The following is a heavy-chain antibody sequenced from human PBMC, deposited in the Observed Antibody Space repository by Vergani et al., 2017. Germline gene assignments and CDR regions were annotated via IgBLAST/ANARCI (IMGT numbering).Heavy chain of an antibody. CDR2: IIPILGIA. J-gene: IGHJ5*02. CDR3: ARGSCSGGSCYSWWFDP. Sequence: QVRLVQSGAEVKKPGSSVKVSCKASGGTFSSYTISWVRQAPGQGLEWMGRIIPILGIANYAQKFQGRVTITADKSTSTAYMELSSLRSEDTAVYYCARGSCSGGSCYSWWFDPWGQGTLVTVSS. D-gene: IGHD2-15*01. CDR1: GGTFSSYT. V-gene: IGHV1-69*02.